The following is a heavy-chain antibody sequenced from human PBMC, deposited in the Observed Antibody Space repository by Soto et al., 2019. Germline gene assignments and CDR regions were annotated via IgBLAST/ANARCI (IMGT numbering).Heavy chain of an antibody. CDR1: GGTFSSYA. V-gene: IGHV1-69*06. J-gene: IGHJ6*02. CDR3: ARPLPHPYLYHSSGYPRPQRQGV. CDR2: IIPIFGTA. D-gene: IGHD3-22*01. Sequence: SVKVSCKASGGTFSSYAISWVRQAPGQGLEWMGGIIPIFGTANYAQKFQGRVTITADKSTSTAYMELSSLRSEDTAVYYCARPLPHPYLYHSSGYPRPQRQGVCRQLNPVT.